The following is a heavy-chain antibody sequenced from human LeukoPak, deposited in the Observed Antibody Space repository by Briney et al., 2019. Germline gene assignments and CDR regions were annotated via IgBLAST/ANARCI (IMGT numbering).Heavy chain of an antibody. CDR3: AKDPMIAVVTYFDY. CDR1: GFTFSSYA. V-gene: IGHV3-23*01. D-gene: IGHD3-22*01. Sequence: GGSLRLSCAASGFTFSSYAMSWVRQAPGKGLEWVSAISGSGGSTYYADSVKVRFTISRDNSKNTLYLQMNSLRAEDTAVYYCAKDPMIAVVTYFDYWGQGTLVTVSS. J-gene: IGHJ4*02. CDR2: ISGSGGST.